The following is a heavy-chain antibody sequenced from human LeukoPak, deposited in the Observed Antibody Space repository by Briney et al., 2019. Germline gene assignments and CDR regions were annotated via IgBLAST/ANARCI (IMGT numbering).Heavy chain of an antibody. J-gene: IGHJ4*02. CDR2: IYSKSDGGTT. CDR1: GFTFANAW. D-gene: IGHD3-22*01. Sequence: GGSLRLSCAASGFTFANAWMNWVRQAPGEGLEWVGRIYSKSDGGTTEYAAPVKGRFSISRDDSKNTLYLQMHSLKTEDTAVYYCAKGSNSYDSSDFDCWGQGTLVTVSS. V-gene: IGHV3-15*01. CDR3: AKGSNSYDSSDFDC.